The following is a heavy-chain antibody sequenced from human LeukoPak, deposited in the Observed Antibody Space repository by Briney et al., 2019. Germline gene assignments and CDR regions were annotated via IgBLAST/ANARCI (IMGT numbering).Heavy chain of an antibody. D-gene: IGHD3-16*02. V-gene: IGHV1-2*02. J-gene: IGHJ5*02. CDR3: ARGGESYCDYVWGSYRNNWFDP. Sequence: ASVKVSCKASGYTFTGYYMHWVRQAPGQGLEWMGWINPNSGGTNYAQKFQGRVTMTRDTSISTAYIELSRLRSDDTAVYYCARGGESYCDYVWGSYRNNWFDPWGQGTLVTVSS. CDR2: INPNSGGT. CDR1: GYTFTGYY.